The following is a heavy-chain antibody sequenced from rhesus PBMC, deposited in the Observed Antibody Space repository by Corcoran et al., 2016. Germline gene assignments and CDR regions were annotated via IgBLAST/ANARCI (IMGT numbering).Heavy chain of an antibody. CDR1: RGSISGYSY. V-gene: IGHV4-73*01. CDR3: AREAYNGDYYYSSSYGLDS. J-gene: IGHJ6*01. D-gene: IGHD3-16*01. Sequence: QVKLQQWGGGLVKPSETLSLTCAVYRGSISGYSYWSWIRQAPGKGLDGIGNIDGNSKTTNNNPSLKNRVTISKDTSKNQFSLKLTSVTAADTAVYFCAREAYNGDYYYSSSYGLDSWGQGVVVTVSS. CDR2: IDGNSKTT.